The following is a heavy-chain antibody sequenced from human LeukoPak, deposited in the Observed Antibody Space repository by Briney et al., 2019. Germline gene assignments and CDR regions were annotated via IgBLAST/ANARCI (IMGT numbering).Heavy chain of an antibody. CDR1: GFTFSSYA. CDR3: TTGYYSLYYMDV. J-gene: IGHJ6*03. CDR2: ISYDGSNK. Sequence: GGSLRLSCAASGFTFSSYAMHWVRQAPGKGLEWVAVISYDGSNKYYADSVKGRFTISRDNSKNTLYLQMNSLKTEDTAVYYCTTGYYSLYYMDVWGKGTTVTVSS. V-gene: IGHV3-30*07. D-gene: IGHD3-22*01.